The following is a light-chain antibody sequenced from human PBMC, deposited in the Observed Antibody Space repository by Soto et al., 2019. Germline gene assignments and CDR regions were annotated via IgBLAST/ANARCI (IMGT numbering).Light chain of an antibody. CDR3: QQFKNYPIT. CDR1: QSVIYSSNNKNS. Sequence: IVMTPSPHALVLFLGDAASIKSKSSQSVIYSSNNKNSLAWYQQKPGQPPKLRIYWASTRESGVPDRFSFRGSGPDITLTSSSLHPADFAVYFCQQFKNYPITFRRGTRLEI. V-gene: IGKV4-1*01. CDR2: WAS. J-gene: IGKJ5*01.